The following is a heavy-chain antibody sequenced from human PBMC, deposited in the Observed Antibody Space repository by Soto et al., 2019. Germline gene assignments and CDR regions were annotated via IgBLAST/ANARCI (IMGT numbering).Heavy chain of an antibody. CDR2: IYHSGST. Sequence: QVQLQESGPGLVKPSGTLSLTCAVSSGSISSSNWWSWVRQPPGKGLEWIGEIYHSGSTNYNPSLKSRVTISVDKSQNQFSLKLSSVTAADTAVYYCARVTLTHWGRANAFDIWGQGTMVTVSS. V-gene: IGHV4-4*02. CDR3: ARVTLTHWGRANAFDI. J-gene: IGHJ3*02. CDR1: SGSISSSNW. D-gene: IGHD3-16*01.